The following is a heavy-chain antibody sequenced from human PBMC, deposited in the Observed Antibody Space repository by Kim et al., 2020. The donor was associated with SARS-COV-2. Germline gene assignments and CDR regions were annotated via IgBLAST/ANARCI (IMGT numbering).Heavy chain of an antibody. Sequence: GNTNYAQKLQGRVTMTTDTSTSTAYMELRSLRSDDTAVYYCARELRYCDWWGQGTLVTVSS. V-gene: IGHV1-18*01. CDR2: GNT. CDR3: ARELRYCDW. D-gene: IGHD3-9*01. J-gene: IGHJ4*02.